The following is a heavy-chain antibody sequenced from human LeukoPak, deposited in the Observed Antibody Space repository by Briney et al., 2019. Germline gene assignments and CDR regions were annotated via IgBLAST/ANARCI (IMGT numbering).Heavy chain of an antibody. CDR3: ANDGSRLESSDY. V-gene: IGHV3-23*01. J-gene: IGHJ4*02. CDR2: ISGSGGST. Sequence: GGSLRLSCAASGLTFSSYAMSWVRQAPGKGLEWVSAISGSGGSTYYADSVKGRFTISRDNSKNTLYLQMNSLRAEDTAVYYCANDGSRLESSDYWGQGTLVTVSS. D-gene: IGHD2-2*01. CDR1: GLTFSSYA.